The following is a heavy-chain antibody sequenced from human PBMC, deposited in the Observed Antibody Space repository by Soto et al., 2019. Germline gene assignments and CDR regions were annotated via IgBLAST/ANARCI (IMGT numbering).Heavy chain of an antibody. CDR1: GYSFTSYW. V-gene: IGHV5-51*01. CDR3: ARRQLYCSGGSCYSGTNFDY. CDR2: IYPGDSDT. D-gene: IGHD2-15*01. Sequence: GESLKISCKGSGYSFTSYWIGWVRQMPGKGLEWMGIIYPGDSDTRYSPPFQGQVTISADKSISTAYLQWSSLKASDTAMYYCARRQLYCSGGSCYSGTNFDYWGQGTLVTVSS. J-gene: IGHJ4*02.